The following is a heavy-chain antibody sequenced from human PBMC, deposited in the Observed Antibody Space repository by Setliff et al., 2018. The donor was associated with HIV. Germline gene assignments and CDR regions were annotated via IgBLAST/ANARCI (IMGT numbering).Heavy chain of an antibody. CDR2: IIPILGAT. CDR1: GGTFSNFA. V-gene: IGHV1-69*13. Sequence: GASVKVSCKASGGTFSNFAISWVRQAPGQGLEWMGGIIPILGATNYAPKFHGRATIIADDSTSTAYMELSSLRLDDTAVYFCARGRTYDSSGYIGNWFDPWGQGTLVTVSS. CDR3: ARGRTYDSSGYIGNWFDP. D-gene: IGHD3-22*01. J-gene: IGHJ5*02.